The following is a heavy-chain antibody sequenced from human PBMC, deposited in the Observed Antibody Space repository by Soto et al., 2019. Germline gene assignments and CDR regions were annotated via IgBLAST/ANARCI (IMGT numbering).Heavy chain of an antibody. CDR1: GFTFSSYS. Sequence: GGSLRLSCAASGFTFSSYSMNWVRQAPGKGLEWVSYISSSSSTIYYADSVKGRFTISRDNAKNSLYLQMNSLRDEDTAVYYCARDGAGYSYGSEIDYWGQGTLVTVSS. CDR3: ARDGAGYSYGSEIDY. J-gene: IGHJ4*02. V-gene: IGHV3-48*02. CDR2: ISSSSSTI. D-gene: IGHD5-18*01.